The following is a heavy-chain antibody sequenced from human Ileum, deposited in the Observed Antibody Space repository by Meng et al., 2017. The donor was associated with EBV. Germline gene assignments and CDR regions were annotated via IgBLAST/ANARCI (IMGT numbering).Heavy chain of an antibody. J-gene: IGHJ4*02. Sequence: EAGPGRGKPSGTLSLTVDVSGDSISSNNWWRWVRQPPGKGLEWIGEIYHSGSTNYNPSFKSRVTMSVDKSKNQISLNLSSVTAADTAVYYCASGRDYAWHSWGRGTLVTVSS. CDR1: GDSISSNNW. CDR3: ASGRDYAWHS. CDR2: IYHSGST. D-gene: IGHD4-17*01. V-gene: IGHV4-4*02.